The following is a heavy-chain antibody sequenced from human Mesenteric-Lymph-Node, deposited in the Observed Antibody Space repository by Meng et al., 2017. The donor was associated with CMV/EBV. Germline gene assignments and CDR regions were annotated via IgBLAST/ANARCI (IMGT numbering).Heavy chain of an antibody. V-gene: IGHV1-18*01. D-gene: IGHD4-11*01. CDR1: GYSFTSFG. CDR3: ARDSNYAPYYFDY. CDR2: ISGYNGNT. Sequence: ASVKVSCKASGYSFTSFGISWVRQAPGQGLEWMGWISGYNGNTNSAQKLQGRVTVTTDTSTNTAYMELRSLRSDDTAVYYCARDSNYAPYYFDYWGQGTLVTVSS. J-gene: IGHJ4*02.